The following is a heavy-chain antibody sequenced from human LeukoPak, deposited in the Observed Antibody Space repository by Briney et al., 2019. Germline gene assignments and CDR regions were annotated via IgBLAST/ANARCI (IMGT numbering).Heavy chain of an antibody. D-gene: IGHD3-3*02. CDR2: ISESGGGT. V-gene: IGHV3-23*01. CDR3: AKEAIRISMVSQH. Sequence: GVSLRLSCAASGFIFSSYAMSWVRQPPGEGLEWVSSISESGGGTYYADSVKGRFTISRDNSKNTLYLQMSSLRAEDAAVYYCAKEAIRISMVSQHWGQGTLVTVSS. CDR1: GFIFSSYA. J-gene: IGHJ1*01.